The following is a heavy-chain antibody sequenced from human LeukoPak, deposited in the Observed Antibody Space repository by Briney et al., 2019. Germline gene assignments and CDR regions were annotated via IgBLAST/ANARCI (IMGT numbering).Heavy chain of an antibody. V-gene: IGHV4-59*01. CDR2: IYYSGST. CDR1: GGSISSYY. J-gene: IGHJ5*02. CDR3: ARGNWNGFDP. Sequence: NPSETLSLTCTVSGGSISSYYWSWIRQPPGKGLEWIGYIYYSGSTNYNPSLKSRVTISVDTSKNQFSLKLSSVTAAETAVYYCARGNWNGFDPWGQGTLVTVSS. D-gene: IGHD1-1*01.